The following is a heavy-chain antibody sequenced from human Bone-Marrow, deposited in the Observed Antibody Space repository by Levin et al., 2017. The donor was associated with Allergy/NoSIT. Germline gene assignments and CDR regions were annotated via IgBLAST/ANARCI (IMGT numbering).Heavy chain of an antibody. D-gene: IGHD7-27*01. Sequence: AASVKVSCKASGYTFTGYYMHWVRQAPGQGLEWMGWINPNSGGTNYAQKFQGRVTMTRDTSISTAYMELSRLRSDDTAVYYCARDYTGADRYYYYGMDVWGQGTTVTVSS. J-gene: IGHJ6*02. CDR3: ARDYTGADRYYYYGMDV. CDR1: GYTFTGYY. V-gene: IGHV1-2*02. CDR2: INPNSGGT.